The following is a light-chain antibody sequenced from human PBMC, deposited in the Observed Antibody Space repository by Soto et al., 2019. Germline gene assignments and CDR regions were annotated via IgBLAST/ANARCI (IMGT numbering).Light chain of an antibody. CDR1: QSVLYSSNNKNY. J-gene: IGKJ1*01. V-gene: IGKV4-1*01. Sequence: DIVMTQSPDSLAVSLGERATINCKSSQSVLYSSNNKNYLAWYQQKPGQPPKLLIFWASTRESGVPDRFSGSGSRTDFTLTSSSQQAEDVAVYYRQQYTGPWTFGQGTKVEIK. CDR3: QQYTGPWT. CDR2: WAS.